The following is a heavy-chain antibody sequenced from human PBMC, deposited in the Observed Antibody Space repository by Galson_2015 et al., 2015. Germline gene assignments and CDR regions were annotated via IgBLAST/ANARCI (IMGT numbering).Heavy chain of an antibody. CDR2: ISHDGSNK. CDR1: GFTFSSFA. J-gene: IGHJ4*02. D-gene: IGHD6-25*01. Sequence: SLRLSCAASGFTFSSFALHWVRQAPGKGLEWVAAISHDGSNKDYVDSVKGRFTISRDNSKNTLYLQMNSLITEDTAVYYCARDWGGLSSGDTYFDYWGQGTLVTVSS. CDR3: ARDWGGLSSGDTYFDY. V-gene: IGHV3-30-3*01.